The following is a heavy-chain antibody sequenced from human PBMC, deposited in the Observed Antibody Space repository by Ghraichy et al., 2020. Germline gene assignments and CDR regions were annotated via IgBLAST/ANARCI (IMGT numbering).Heavy chain of an antibody. CDR2: IRYDGSNK. CDR3: AKDQAATKWPRKFDY. D-gene: IGHD1-7*01. CDR1: GFTFSSYG. V-gene: IGHV3-30*02. J-gene: IGHJ4*02. Sequence: GGSLRLSCAASGFTFSSYGMHWVRQAPGKGLEWVAFIRYDGSNKYYADSVKGRFTISRDNSKNTLYLQMNSLRAEDTAVYYCAKDQAATKWPRKFDYWGQGTLVTVSS.